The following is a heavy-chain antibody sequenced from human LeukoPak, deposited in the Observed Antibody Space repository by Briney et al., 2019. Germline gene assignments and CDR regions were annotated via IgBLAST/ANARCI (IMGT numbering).Heavy chain of an antibody. Sequence: SETLSLTCAVSGYSISSGYYWGWIRQPPGKGLEWIGSIYHSGSTYYNPSLKSRVTISVDTSKNQFSLKLSSVTAADTAVYYCARRTPFYCDSSGYYYFDYWGQGTLVTVSS. CDR2: IYHSGST. CDR3: ARRTPFYCDSSGYYYFDY. CDR1: GYSISSGYY. V-gene: IGHV4-38-2*01. J-gene: IGHJ4*02. D-gene: IGHD3-22*01.